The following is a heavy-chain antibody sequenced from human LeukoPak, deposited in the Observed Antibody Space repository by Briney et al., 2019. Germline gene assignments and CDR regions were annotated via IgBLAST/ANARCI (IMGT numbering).Heavy chain of an antibody. V-gene: IGHV1-18*01. CDR2: ISAYNGNT. CDR3: ATAVVTPLNAFDI. D-gene: IGHD4-23*01. Sequence: EASVKVSCKASGYTFTSYGISWVRQAPGQGLEWMGWISAYNGNTNYAQKLQGRVTMTTDTSTSTAYMELRSLRSDDTAVYYCATAVVTPLNAFDIWGQGTMVTVSS. CDR1: GYTFTSYG. J-gene: IGHJ3*02.